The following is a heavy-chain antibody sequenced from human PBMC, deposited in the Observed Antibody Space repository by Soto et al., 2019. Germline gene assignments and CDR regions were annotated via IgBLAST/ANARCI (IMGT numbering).Heavy chain of an antibody. V-gene: IGHV4-39*01. Sequence: LSLPCTVSGGSISSSSYYWGWIRQPPGKGLEWIGIFYYSGSTYYNPSLKSRVTISVDTSKNQFSLKLSSVTAADTVVYYCARGYYGSGSYYNYYYYGMDVWGQGTTVTVSS. CDR3: ARGYYGSGSYYNYYYYGMDV. CDR2: FYYSGST. CDR1: GGSISSSSYY. J-gene: IGHJ6*02. D-gene: IGHD3-10*01.